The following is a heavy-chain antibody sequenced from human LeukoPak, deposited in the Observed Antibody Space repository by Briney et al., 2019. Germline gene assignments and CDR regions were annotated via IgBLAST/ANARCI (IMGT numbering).Heavy chain of an antibody. CDR1: GYTLTELS. CDR2: FDPEDGET. CDR3: ATGQWFGDPRASDY. V-gene: IGHV1-24*01. Sequence: ASVKVSCKVSGYTLTELSMHWVRQAPGKGLEWMGGFDPEDGETIYAQKFQGRVTMTEDTSTDTAYMELSSLRSEDTAVYYCATGQWFGDPRASDYWGQGTLVTVSS. D-gene: IGHD3-10*01. J-gene: IGHJ4*02.